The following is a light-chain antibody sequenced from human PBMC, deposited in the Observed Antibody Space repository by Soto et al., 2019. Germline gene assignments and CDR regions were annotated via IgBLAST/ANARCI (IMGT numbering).Light chain of an antibody. CDR3: STWDDSLNDVV. V-gene: IGLV1-44*01. CDR1: NSNIGRNP. J-gene: IGLJ2*01. Sequence: QSVLTQPPSAAVTPGQRVSISCSGTNSNIGRNPVMWYQQMPGTAPRLIIYNIGQRPSGVPDRFSGSQSGTSASLAISGLQSEDESDYFCSTWDDSLNDVVFGGGTKVTV. CDR2: NIG.